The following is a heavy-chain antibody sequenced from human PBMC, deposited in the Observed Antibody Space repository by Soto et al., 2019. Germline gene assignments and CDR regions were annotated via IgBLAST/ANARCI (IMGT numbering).Heavy chain of an antibody. CDR3: TRDLEDISQWLVPSDY. Sequence: PGGSLRLSCTASGFTFGDYAMSWFRQAPGKGLEWVGFIRSKAYGGTTEYAASVKGRFTISRDDSKSIAYLQMNSLKTEDTAVYYCTRDLEDISQWLVPSDYWGQGTLVTVSS. CDR2: IRSKAYGGTT. CDR1: GFTFGDYA. J-gene: IGHJ4*02. D-gene: IGHD6-19*01. V-gene: IGHV3-49*03.